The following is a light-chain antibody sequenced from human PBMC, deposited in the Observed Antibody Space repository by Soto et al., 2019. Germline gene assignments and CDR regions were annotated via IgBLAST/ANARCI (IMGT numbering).Light chain of an antibody. CDR1: SSDGGNSNL. CDR2: EDY. CDR3: CSYTPNGVV. Sequence: QSVLTQPTSVSGSPGQSITISCTGASSDGGNSNLVSWYQQHPGKVPKLMLYDVISEDYKRPSGVSYRFSGSKSGNTASLTISGLQAEDEANYYCCSYTPNGVVFGGGTKLTVL. J-gene: IGLJ3*02. V-gene: IGLV2-23*01.